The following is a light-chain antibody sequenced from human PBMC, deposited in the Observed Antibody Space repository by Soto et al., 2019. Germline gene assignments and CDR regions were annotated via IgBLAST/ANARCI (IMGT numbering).Light chain of an antibody. J-gene: IGLJ1*01. CDR3: SSYTRRSTDV. CDR1: SSDVGGYNY. CDR2: DVT. Sequence: SVLTQPASVSGSPGQSITISCTGSSSDVGGYNYVSWYQQYPGKAPKLMIYDVTNRPSGVSNRFSGSKSGNTASLTIFGLQPEDEADYYCSSYTRRSTDVFGTGTKVTVL. V-gene: IGLV2-14*01.